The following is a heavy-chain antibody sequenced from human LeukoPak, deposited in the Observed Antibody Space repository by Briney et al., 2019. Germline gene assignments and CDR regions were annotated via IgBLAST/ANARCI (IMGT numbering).Heavy chain of an antibody. D-gene: IGHD3-22*01. Sequence: PGGSLRLSCAASGFTFSSYAMSWIRQAPGKGLEWVSYISSSGSTIYYADSVKGRFTISRDNAKNSLYLQMNSLRAEDTAVYYCARDEGYYDSSGSPFDYWGQGTLVTVSS. J-gene: IGHJ4*02. CDR2: ISSSGSTI. CDR1: GFTFSSYA. V-gene: IGHV3-11*01. CDR3: ARDEGYYDSSGSPFDY.